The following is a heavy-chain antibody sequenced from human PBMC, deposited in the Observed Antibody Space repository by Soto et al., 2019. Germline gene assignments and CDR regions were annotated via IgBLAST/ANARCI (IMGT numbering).Heavy chain of an antibody. CDR1: GFTFSSYA. Sequence: GGSLRLSCAASGFTFSSYAMSWVRQAPGKGLEWVSAISGSGGSTYYADSVKGRFTISRDNSKSTLYLQMNSLRAEDTAVYYCATDLGPGPLDYWGQGTLVTVSS. J-gene: IGHJ4*02. D-gene: IGHD2-2*01. CDR3: ATDLGPGPLDY. V-gene: IGHV3-23*01. CDR2: ISGSGGST.